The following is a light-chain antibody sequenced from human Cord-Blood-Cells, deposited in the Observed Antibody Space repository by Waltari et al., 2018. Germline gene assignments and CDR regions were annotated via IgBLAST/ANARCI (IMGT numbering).Light chain of an antibody. CDR2: QDS. J-gene: IGLJ3*02. CDR1: KLGDKY. Sequence: SYELTQPPSVSVSPGQTASITCSGDKLGDKYACWYQQKPGQPPVLVIYQDSKRPSGIPERFSGSNAGNTATLTISGTQAMDEVDYYCQAWDSSTAWVFGGGTKLTVL. V-gene: IGLV3-1*01. CDR3: QAWDSSTAWV.